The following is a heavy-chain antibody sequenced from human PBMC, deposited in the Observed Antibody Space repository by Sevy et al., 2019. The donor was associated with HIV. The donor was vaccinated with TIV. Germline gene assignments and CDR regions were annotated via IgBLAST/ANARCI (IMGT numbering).Heavy chain of an antibody. J-gene: IGHJ6*02. CDR1: GFTFSSYG. CDR3: AKAAVGGTLTYAYYYYGMDV. V-gene: IGHV3-30*18. Sequence: GGSLRLSCAASGFTFSSYGMHWVRQAPGKGLEWVAVISYDGSNKYYADSVKGRFTISRDNSKNTLYLQMNSLRAEDTAVYYCAKAAVGGTLTYAYYYYGMDVWGQGTTVTVSS. CDR2: ISYDGSNK. D-gene: IGHD6-19*01.